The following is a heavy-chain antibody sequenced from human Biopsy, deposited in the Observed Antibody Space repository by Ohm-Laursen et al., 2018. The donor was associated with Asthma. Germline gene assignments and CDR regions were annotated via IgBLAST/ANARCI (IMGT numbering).Heavy chain of an antibody. V-gene: IGHV3-7*01. J-gene: IGHJ1*01. CDR1: GFTFGDYW. CDR3: ARTFHFWSPYHAEHYQL. D-gene: IGHD3-3*02. CDR2: IKHDGTEK. Sequence: LRLSCAASGFTFGDYWMSWVRQVPGRGLEWVANIKHDGTEKNHVDSLKGRFTISRDNAKNSLYLQMNSLRAEDTAVYYCARTFHFWSPYHAEHYQLWGQGTLVTVPS.